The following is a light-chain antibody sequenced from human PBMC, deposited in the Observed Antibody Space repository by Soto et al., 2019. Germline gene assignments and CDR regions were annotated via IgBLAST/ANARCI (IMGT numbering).Light chain of an antibody. CDR3: QQYSSYWT. CDR2: DAS. J-gene: IGKJ1*01. CDR1: QSISSW. V-gene: IGKV1-5*01. Sequence: DIQMTQSPSTLSASVVERVTITFRASQSISSWLAWYQQKPGKAPKLLIYDASSLESGVPSRFSGSGSGTEFTLTISSLQPDDFATYYCQQYSSYWTFGQGTKVDIK.